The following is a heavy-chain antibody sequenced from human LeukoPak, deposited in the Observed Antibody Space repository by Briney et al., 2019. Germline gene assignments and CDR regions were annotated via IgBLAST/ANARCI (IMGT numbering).Heavy chain of an antibody. CDR1: GYTFTGYY. CDR2: INPSSGGT. Sequence: AASVKVSCKASGYTFTGYYMHWVRQAPGQGLEWMGWINPSSGGTNYAQKFQGRVTMTRDTSISTAYMELSRLRSDDTAVYYCARDLSGSYAFDIWGQGTMVTVSS. V-gene: IGHV1-2*02. CDR3: ARDLSGSYAFDI. J-gene: IGHJ3*02. D-gene: IGHD1-26*01.